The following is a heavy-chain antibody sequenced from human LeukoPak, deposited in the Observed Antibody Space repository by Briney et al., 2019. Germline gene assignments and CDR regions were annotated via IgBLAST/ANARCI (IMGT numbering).Heavy chain of an antibody. D-gene: IGHD4/OR15-4a*01. V-gene: IGHV3-23*01. CDR1: GFTFSNYA. J-gene: IGHJ4*02. CDR2: MSGSGRST. CDR3: AKPYSDYGLDH. Sequence: GGSLRLSCAASGFTFSNYAMSWVRQAPGKGLEWVSAMSGSGRSTYYADSVKGRITISRDNSKNTLYLHMNSLRAEDTAVYYCAKPYSDYGLDHWGQGTLVTASS.